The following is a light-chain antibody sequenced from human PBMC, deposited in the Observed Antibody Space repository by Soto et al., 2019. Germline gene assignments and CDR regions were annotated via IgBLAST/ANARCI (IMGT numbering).Light chain of an antibody. Sequence: EIVLTQSPATLSLSPGERATLSCWASQSVGRSLAWYQQKPGQAPRLLINDASNRATGIPARFGGSGSGTDFTLTISSLEPEDFAVYYCQQYNNWPPYTFGQGTKLEI. J-gene: IGKJ2*01. CDR1: QSVGRS. V-gene: IGKV3-11*01. CDR2: DAS. CDR3: QQYNNWPPYT.